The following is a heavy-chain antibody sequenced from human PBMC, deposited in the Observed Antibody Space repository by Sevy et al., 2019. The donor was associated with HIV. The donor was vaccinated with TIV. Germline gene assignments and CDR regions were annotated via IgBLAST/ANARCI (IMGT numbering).Heavy chain of an antibody. V-gene: IGHV3-30*18. J-gene: IGHJ5*02. Sequence: GGSLRLSCAASGFTFSSYGMHWVRQAPGKGLEWVAVISYDGSNKYYADSVKGRFNISRDNSKNTLYLQMNSLRAEDTAVYYCAKELWSPDDNWFDPWGQGTLVTVSS. D-gene: IGHD3-10*01. CDR1: GFTFSSYG. CDR3: AKELWSPDDNWFDP. CDR2: ISYDGSNK.